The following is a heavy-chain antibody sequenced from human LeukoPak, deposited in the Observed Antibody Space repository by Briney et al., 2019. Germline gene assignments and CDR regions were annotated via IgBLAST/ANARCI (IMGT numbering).Heavy chain of an antibody. V-gene: IGHV4-59*01. D-gene: IGHD3-3*01. J-gene: IGHJ6*03. CDR1: GASISTYY. CDR3: ARGVGVGDYHYYYMDV. Sequence: PSETLSLTCTVSGASISTYYWSWIRQPPGKGLEWIGYIYYSGRTNYNPSLKSRLTISVDTSENQFSLKLISVTAADTAVYYCARGVGVGDYHYYYMDVWGKGTTVTISS. CDR2: IYYSGRT.